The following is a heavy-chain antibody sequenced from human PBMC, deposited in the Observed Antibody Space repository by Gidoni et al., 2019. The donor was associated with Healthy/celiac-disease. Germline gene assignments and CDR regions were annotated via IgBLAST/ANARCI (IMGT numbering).Heavy chain of an antibody. CDR1: GFTSSSYG. CDR2: IWYDGSNK. D-gene: IGHD5-12*01. V-gene: IGHV3-33*01. CDR3: ARARDGYNYYYYYYMDV. Sequence: QVQLVESGGGVVQPGRSLRLSCAASGFTSSSYGMHWVRQAPGKGLEWVAVIWYDGSNKYYADSVKGRFTISRDNSKNTLYLQMNSLRAEDTAVYYCARARDGYNYYYYYYMDVWGKGTTVTVSS. J-gene: IGHJ6*03.